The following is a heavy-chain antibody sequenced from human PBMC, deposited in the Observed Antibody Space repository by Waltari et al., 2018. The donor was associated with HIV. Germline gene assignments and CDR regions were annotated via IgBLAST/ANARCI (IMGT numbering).Heavy chain of an antibody. V-gene: IGHV3-23*01. Sequence: EVQLLESGVGWVQLGGSLRFSCAASGLPFGINAMHWVRQAPGKGLEWVSAISGSVGSTYYADSVKGRFTISRDNSKNTLYLQMNSLRAEDTAVYYCAKSQGSGTYYYGMDVWGQGTTVTVSS. J-gene: IGHJ6*02. CDR2: ISGSVGST. CDR1: GLPFGINA. CDR3: AKSQGSGTYYYGMDV. D-gene: IGHD3-10*01.